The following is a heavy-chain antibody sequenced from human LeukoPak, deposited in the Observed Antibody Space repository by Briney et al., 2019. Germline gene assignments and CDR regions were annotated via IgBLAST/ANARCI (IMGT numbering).Heavy chain of an antibody. D-gene: IGHD3-10*01. CDR2: INHSGST. J-gene: IGHJ6*03. V-gene: IGHV4-34*01. CDR1: GGSFSGYY. Sequence: PSETLSLTCDVYGGSFSGYYWSRIRQPPGKGLEWIGEINHSGSTKYNSSLKSRVTISVDTSNKQFSLKLTSVTAADTAVYYCARVLLWFGNRYYMDVWGKGTTVTVSS. CDR3: ARVLLWFGNRYYMDV.